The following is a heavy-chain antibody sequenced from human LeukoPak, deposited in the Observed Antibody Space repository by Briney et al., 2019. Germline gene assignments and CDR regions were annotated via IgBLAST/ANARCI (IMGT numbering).Heavy chain of an antibody. J-gene: IGHJ4*02. CDR2: ISGSGGST. D-gene: IGHD3-22*01. CDR1: GFTFSSYG. V-gene: IGHV3-23*01. Sequence: GGTLRLSCAASGFTFSSYGMSWVRQAPGKGLEWVSAISGSGGSTYYADSVKGRFTISRDNSKNTLYLQMNSLRAEDTAVYYCAKALERHYYDSSGYYSYYFDYWGQGTLVTVSS. CDR3: AKALERHYYDSSGYYSYYFDY.